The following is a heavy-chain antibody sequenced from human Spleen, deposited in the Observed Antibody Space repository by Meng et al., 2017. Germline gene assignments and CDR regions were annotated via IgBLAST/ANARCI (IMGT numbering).Heavy chain of an antibody. CDR1: GGSISSYY. CDR3: ARGPTTMAHDFDY. V-gene: IGHV4-59*12. CDR2: IYYSGST. Sequence: SETLSLTCTVSGGSISSYYWSWIRQPPGKGLEWIGYIYYSGSTNYNPSLKSRVTISVDTSQNNLSLKLSSVTAADSAVYYCARGPTTMAHDFDYWGQGTWVTVSS. D-gene: IGHD4-11*01. J-gene: IGHJ4*02.